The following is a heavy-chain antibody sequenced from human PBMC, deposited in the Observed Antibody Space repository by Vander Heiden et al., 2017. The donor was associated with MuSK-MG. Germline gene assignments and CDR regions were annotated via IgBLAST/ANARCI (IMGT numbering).Heavy chain of an antibody. J-gene: IGHJ4*02. D-gene: IGHD3-22*01. CDR2: ISSSSSTI. CDR3: ASDYYDSSGYYGIYFDY. CDR1: GFTFRSHS. Sequence: EVLLVESGGGLVQPGGSLRLSCAASGFTFRSHSMNWVRQAPGKAMGWVSYISSSSSTIYYADSVKGRFTISRDNAKNALYLQMNSLRAEDTAVYYCASDYYDSSGYYGIYFDYWGQGTLVTVSS. V-gene: IGHV3-48*01.